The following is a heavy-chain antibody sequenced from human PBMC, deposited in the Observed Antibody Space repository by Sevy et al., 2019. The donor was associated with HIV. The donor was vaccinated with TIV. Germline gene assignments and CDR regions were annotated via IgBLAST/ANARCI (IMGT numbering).Heavy chain of an antibody. CDR3: VRDLGYDSSGYYFPDY. D-gene: IGHD3-22*01. Sequence: GGSLRLSCAASGFTFSSYAMHWVRQAPGKGLEWVAVISYDGSNKYYADSVKGRFTISRDNSKNTLYLQMNSRRAEDTAVYYCVRDLGYDSSGYYFPDYWGQGTLVTVSS. J-gene: IGHJ4*02. V-gene: IGHV3-30*04. CDR2: ISYDGSNK. CDR1: GFTFSSYA.